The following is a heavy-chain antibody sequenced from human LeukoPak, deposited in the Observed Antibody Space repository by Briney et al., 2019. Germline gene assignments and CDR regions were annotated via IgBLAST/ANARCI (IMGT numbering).Heavy chain of an antibody. Sequence: PGRSLRLSCAASGFTFSNHAMHWVRQAPGKGLEWVAVISYDGSNKKYADSVKGRFTISRDNAKNTVYLRMNSLRTEDTAVYYCARVASSGIVGTTKGFDYWGQGTLVTVSS. V-gene: IGHV3-30-3*01. CDR2: ISYDGSNK. CDR3: ARVASSGIVGTTKGFDY. D-gene: IGHD1-26*01. CDR1: GFTFSNHA. J-gene: IGHJ4*02.